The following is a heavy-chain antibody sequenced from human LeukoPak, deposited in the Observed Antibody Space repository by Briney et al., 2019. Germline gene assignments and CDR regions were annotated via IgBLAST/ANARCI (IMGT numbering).Heavy chain of an antibody. CDR3: ATDLGDSGYHLDY. CDR1: GYTLTELS. Sequence: ASVKVSCKVSGYTLTELSMHWVRQAPGKGLEWMGGFDPEDGETIYAQKFQGRVTMTEDTSTDTAYMELSSLRSEGTAVYYCATDLGDSGYHLDYWGQGTLVTVSS. D-gene: IGHD3-22*01. CDR2: FDPEDGET. V-gene: IGHV1-24*01. J-gene: IGHJ4*02.